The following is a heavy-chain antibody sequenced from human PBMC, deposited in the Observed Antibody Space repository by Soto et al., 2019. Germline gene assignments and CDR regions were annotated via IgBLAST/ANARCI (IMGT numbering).Heavy chain of an antibody. Sequence: EVQLLQSGGGLAQPGGSLTLSCAASGFSFSDYSMNWVRRAPGKGLEWVSAFSAGGDYRHYADSVKGRFTISRDNSKNTLFLQMNSLRAEDTARYYCAREARYDRGVYHYEGIHYWGQGTLVTVSS. CDR3: AREARYDRGVYHYEGIHY. D-gene: IGHD3-22*01. CDR2: FSAGGDYR. CDR1: GFSFSDYS. J-gene: IGHJ4*02. V-gene: IGHV3-23*01.